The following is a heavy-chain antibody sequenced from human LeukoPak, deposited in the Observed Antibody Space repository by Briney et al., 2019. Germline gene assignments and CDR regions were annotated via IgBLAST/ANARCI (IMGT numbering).Heavy chain of an antibody. D-gene: IGHD5-18*01. J-gene: IGHJ4*02. Sequence: ASVKVSCKASGNTFSNFAISWVRQAPGQGLEWMGGIIPIFGTANYAQKFQGRVTITADESTSTAYMELSSLRSEDTAVYYCATTLHGYSLYYFDYWGQGTLVTVSS. CDR3: ATTLHGYSLYYFDY. CDR2: IIPIFGTA. CDR1: GNTFSNFA. V-gene: IGHV1-69*13.